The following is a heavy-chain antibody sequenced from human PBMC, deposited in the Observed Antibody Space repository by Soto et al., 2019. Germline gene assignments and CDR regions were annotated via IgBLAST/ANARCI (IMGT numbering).Heavy chain of an antibody. CDR2: IKQDGTEK. CDR1: GFTFSTYW. J-gene: IGHJ6*02. D-gene: IGHD6-6*01. V-gene: IGHV3-7*03. Sequence: GGSLRLSCAASGFTFSTYWMSWVRRAPGKGLEWVANIKQDGTEKYYVDSVKGRFTISRDNAKNSLSLQMNSLRAEDTAVYYCTTGSSSWGYYYYGMDVWRQGTTVTVSS. CDR3: TTGSSSWGYYYYGMDV.